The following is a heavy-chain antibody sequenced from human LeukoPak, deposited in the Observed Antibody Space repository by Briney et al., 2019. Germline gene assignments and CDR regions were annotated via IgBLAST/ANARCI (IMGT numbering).Heavy chain of an antibody. V-gene: IGHV1-24*01. CDR1: GYTLTELS. CDR2: FHPEDGDT. Sequence: ASVKVSCKVSGYTLTELSMHWVRQAPGKGLQWVGGFHPEDGDTIYAQKFQGRVTMTEDTSTDTAYMELSSLRSEDTAVYYCANYGGYMLFDYWGQRTLVTVSS. J-gene: IGHJ4*02. D-gene: IGHD5-12*01. CDR3: ANYGGYMLFDY.